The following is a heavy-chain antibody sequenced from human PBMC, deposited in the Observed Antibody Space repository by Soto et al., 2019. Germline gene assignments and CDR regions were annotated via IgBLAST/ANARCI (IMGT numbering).Heavy chain of an antibody. CDR1: GFTFRFFD. CDR3: AKDAYTPFRTTAHDSGGLDH. Sequence: GGSLRLSCETSGFTFRFFDMHWVRQAPGKGLEWVAMISRDGNNKHYGDSVKGRFSISRDNSKNTRYLQMNRLSDDDTAIYYCAKDAYTPFRTTAHDSGGLDHWGRGTLVTVSS. J-gene: IGHJ4*02. V-gene: IGHV3-30*18. CDR2: ISRDGNNK. D-gene: IGHD4-4*01.